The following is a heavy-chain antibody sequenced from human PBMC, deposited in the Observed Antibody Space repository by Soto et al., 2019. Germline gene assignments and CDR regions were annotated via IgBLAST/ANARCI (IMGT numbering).Heavy chain of an antibody. Sequence: EVQLVESGGGLVQPGGSLRLSCVGSGFTYEDSAMHWVRQVSGKGLEWVSGIGWNSGSVGYVDSVKGRFTISRDNAKNSLYFQMKSLSTEDTALYYCAKNRRGFYGSGSLDHWGLGTLVTVSS. CDR1: GFTYEDSA. V-gene: IGHV3-9*01. J-gene: IGHJ4*02. CDR2: IGWNSGSV. CDR3: AKNRRGFYGSGSLDH. D-gene: IGHD3-10*01.